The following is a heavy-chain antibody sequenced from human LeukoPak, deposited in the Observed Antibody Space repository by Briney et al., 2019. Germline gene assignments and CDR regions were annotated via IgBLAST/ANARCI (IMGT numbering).Heavy chain of an antibody. CDR1: GFTFSSYA. Sequence: GGSLRLSCAASGFTFSSYAMSWVRQAPGKGLEWVSAIIGSGSSTYYADSVKGRFTISRDNSKNTLFLQMNSLRAEDTAVYYCAEGRAQQLVLDFWGQGTLVTVSS. CDR3: AEGRAQQLVLDF. J-gene: IGHJ4*02. CDR2: IIGSGSST. D-gene: IGHD6-13*01. V-gene: IGHV3-23*01.